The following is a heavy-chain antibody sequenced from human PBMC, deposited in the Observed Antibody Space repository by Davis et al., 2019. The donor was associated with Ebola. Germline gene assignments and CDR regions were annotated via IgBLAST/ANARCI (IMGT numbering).Heavy chain of an antibody. CDR1: GGTFSSYA. D-gene: IGHD2-15*01. V-gene: IGHV1-69*04. Sequence: SVKVSCKASGGTFSSYAISWVRQAPGQGLEWMGRIIPILGIANYAQKFQGRVTITADKSTSTAYMELSSLRSDDTAVYYCARGGYCSGGSCYGDWFDPWGQGTLVTVSS. CDR2: IIPILGIA. J-gene: IGHJ5*02. CDR3: ARGGYCSGGSCYGDWFDP.